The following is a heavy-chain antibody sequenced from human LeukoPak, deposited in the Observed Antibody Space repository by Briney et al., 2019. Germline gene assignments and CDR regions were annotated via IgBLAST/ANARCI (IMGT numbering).Heavy chain of an antibody. J-gene: IGHJ4*02. CDR1: GYTFTSYD. CDR3: ARVLIRYSSSSAGY. V-gene: IGHV1-2*02. CDR2: INPNSGGT. Sequence: ASVKVSCKASGYTFTSYDINWVRQAPGQGLEWMGWINPNSGGTNYAQKFQGRVTMTRDTSISTAYMELSRLRSDDTAVYYCARVLIRYSSSSAGYWGQGTLVTVSS. D-gene: IGHD6-6*01.